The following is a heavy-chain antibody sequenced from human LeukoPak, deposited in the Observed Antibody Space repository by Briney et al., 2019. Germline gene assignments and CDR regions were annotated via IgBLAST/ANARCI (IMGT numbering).Heavy chain of an antibody. CDR3: TRHKPNNGYGNFDY. D-gene: IGHD5-12*01. CDR2: IYTSGST. V-gene: IGHV4-4*07. J-gene: IGHJ4*02. CDR1: GGSISSYY. Sequence: PSETLSLTCTVSGGSISSYYWSWIRQPAGKGLEWIGRIYTSGSTNYNPSLKSRVTMSVDTSKNQFSLKLSSVTAEDTAVYYCTRHKPNNGYGNFDYWGQGTLVTVSS.